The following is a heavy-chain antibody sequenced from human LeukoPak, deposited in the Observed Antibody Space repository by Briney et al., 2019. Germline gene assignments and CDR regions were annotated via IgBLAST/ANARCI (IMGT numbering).Heavy chain of an antibody. CDR1: GFIFSYYG. D-gene: IGHD3-22*01. V-gene: IGHV3-21*01. CDR3: ARVRSPYYDSSDAFDI. CDR2: ITSSSSYK. Sequence: AGGSLRLSCAASGFIFSYYGMNWVRQAPGKGLEWVSSITSSSSYKKYADSVKGRFTISRDNARNSLYLQMNSLRAEDTSVYYCARVRSPYYDSSDAFDIWGQGTMVTVSS. J-gene: IGHJ3*02.